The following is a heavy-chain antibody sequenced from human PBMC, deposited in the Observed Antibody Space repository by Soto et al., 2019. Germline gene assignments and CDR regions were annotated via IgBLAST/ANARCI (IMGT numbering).Heavy chain of an antibody. Sequence: QPGGSLRLSCVASGFTFSTDWASWARQAPGKGLEWVANIKRDGSESNYADSVMGRFTISRDNAKNSLYLQVNSLRAEDTAVYYCASEGSACQFDYWGQGTLVTVSS. CDR2: IKRDGSES. D-gene: IGHD6-25*01. CDR1: GFTFSTDW. CDR3: ASEGSACQFDY. J-gene: IGHJ4*02. V-gene: IGHV3-7*01.